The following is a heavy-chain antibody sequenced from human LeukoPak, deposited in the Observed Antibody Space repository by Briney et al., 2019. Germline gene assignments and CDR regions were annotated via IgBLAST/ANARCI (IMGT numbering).Heavy chain of an antibody. D-gene: IGHD2-2*02. J-gene: IGHJ3*02. CDR1: GFTVSSSY. CDR2: IYSGGST. Sequence: GGSLRLSCAASGFTVSSSYMSWVRQAPGKGLEWVSVIYSGGSTYYADSVKGRFTIPRDNSKNTLYLQMNSLRAEDTAVYYCARVGDCSSTSCYRDAFDIWGQGTMVTVSS. CDR3: ARVGDCSSTSCYRDAFDI. V-gene: IGHV3-66*01.